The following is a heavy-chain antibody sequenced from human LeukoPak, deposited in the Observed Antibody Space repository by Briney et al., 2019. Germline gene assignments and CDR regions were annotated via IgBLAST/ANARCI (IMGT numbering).Heavy chain of an antibody. V-gene: IGHV3-48*01. CDR1: GFTFSNYH. CDR2: ITTASSTI. D-gene: IGHD1-26*01. Sequence: GGSLRLSCAASGFTFSNYHMNWVRQAPGKGLEWVSYITTASSTIYYADSVKGRFTISRDNAKNSLYLQMNSLRAEDTAVYYCASGWSFGLGYWGQGTLVTVSS. J-gene: IGHJ4*02. CDR3: ASGWSFGLGY.